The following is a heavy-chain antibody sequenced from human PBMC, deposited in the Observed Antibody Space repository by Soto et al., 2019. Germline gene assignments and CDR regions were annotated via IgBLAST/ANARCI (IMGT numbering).Heavy chain of an antibody. CDR3: ARDQVPGLDAFDI. V-gene: IGHV3-21*01. J-gene: IGHJ3*02. CDR2: ISRSAGNT. Sequence: EVQLVESGGGLVKPGGSLRLSCAASGFTFSSYSMNWVRQAPGKGLEWVSSISRSAGNTYYADSVKGRFTISRDNAKNSMYLQMNSLRAEDTAVYYCARDQVPGLDAFDIWGQGIMVTVSS. CDR1: GFTFSSYS.